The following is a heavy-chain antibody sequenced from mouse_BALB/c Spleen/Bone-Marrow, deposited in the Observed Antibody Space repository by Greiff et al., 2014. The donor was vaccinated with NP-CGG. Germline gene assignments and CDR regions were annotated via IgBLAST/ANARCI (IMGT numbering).Heavy chain of an antibody. Sequence: EVKLVESGAELVKPGASVKLSCTASGFNIKDTYMHWVKQRPEQGLEWIGRIDPANGNTKYDPKFQGKATITADTSSNTAYLQLSSLTPEDTAVYYCARYYYGYYFDYWGQGTTLTVSS. D-gene: IGHD1-2*01. CDR1: GFNIKDTY. CDR2: IDPANGNT. CDR3: ARYYYGYYFDY. V-gene: IGHV14-3*02. J-gene: IGHJ2*01.